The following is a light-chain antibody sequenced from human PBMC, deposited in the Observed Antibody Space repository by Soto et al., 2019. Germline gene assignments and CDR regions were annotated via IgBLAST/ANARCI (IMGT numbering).Light chain of an antibody. CDR2: VRSDGSH. J-gene: IGLJ1*01. CDR3: QTWGA. CDR1: SGHSYYT. Sequence: QPVLTQSPSASASLGASVNLTCTLSSGHSYYTIAWHQQQPEKGPRYLMKVRSDGSHTKGDGIPDRFSGSSSGAERYLTISSLQSEDEADYYCQTWGAFGPGTQLTVL. V-gene: IGLV4-69*01.